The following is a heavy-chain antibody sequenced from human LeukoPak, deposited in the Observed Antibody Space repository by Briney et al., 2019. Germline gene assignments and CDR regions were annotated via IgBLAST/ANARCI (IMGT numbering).Heavy chain of an antibody. J-gene: IGHJ4*02. CDR2: IKQDASER. D-gene: IGHD1-1*01. CDR1: GFTFSTHT. CDR3: ATPTAGTWHFDY. Sequence: PGGSLRLSCAASGFTFSTHTMNWVRQAPGKGLEWVANIKQDASERYYVDSVKGRFTISRDNAKNSLYLQMNSLRAEDTAVYYCATPTAGTWHFDYWGQGTLVTVSS. V-gene: IGHV3-7*01.